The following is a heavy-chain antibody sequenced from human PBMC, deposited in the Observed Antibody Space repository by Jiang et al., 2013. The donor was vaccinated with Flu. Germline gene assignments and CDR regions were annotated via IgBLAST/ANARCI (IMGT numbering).Heavy chain of an antibody. CDR3: ARPYCGGDCFPYFDY. D-gene: IGHD2-21*02. Sequence: CGAEVKKPGASVKVSCKASGYTFTGYYMHWVRQAPGQGLEWMGWINLDSGGTNYAQRFQGRVTVTRDTSISTVYMELSRLTSDDTAVYYCARPYCGGDCFPYFDYWGQGTLVSVSS. CDR1: GYTFTGYY. J-gene: IGHJ4*02. V-gene: IGHV1-2*02. CDR2: INLDSGGT.